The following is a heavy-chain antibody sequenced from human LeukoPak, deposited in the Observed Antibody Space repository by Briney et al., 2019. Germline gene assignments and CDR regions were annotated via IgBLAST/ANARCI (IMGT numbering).Heavy chain of an antibody. CDR3: ARERTYFGSGSYPDS. CDR1: GGSTSSGGYY. J-gene: IGHJ4*02. D-gene: IGHD3-10*01. V-gene: IGHV4-31*03. CDR2: IYYSGLT. Sequence: SQTLSLTCTVSGGSTSSGGYYWSWIRQHPGKGLEWVGYIYYSGLTYYNPSLGSRATVSLDTSRNQFSLKLTSVTAADTAVYYCARERTYFGSGSYPDSWGQGTLVTVSS.